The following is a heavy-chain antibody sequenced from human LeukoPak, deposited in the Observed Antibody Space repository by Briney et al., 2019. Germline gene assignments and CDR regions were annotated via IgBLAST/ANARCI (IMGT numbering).Heavy chain of an antibody. D-gene: IGHD6-19*01. J-gene: IGHJ4*02. Sequence: GGSLRLSCAASGFTFSTYVMHWLRQAPGKGLEWVAVISDDGSNKYYADSVKGRFTISRDNSKITLYLQMNSLRAEDTAVYYCARETVTVAGGIDYWGQGTLVTVSS. V-gene: IGHV3-30-3*01. CDR1: GFTFSTYV. CDR2: ISDDGSNK. CDR3: ARETVTVAGGIDY.